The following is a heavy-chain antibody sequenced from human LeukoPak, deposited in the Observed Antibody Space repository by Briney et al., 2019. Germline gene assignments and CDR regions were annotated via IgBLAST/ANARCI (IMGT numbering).Heavy chain of an antibody. D-gene: IGHD4-17*01. CDR3: VEGGGGYGDHNDY. Sequence: GGSLRLSCAASGFTFRSNWMHWVRQGSGKGLVWVSRINRDGSSTSYADSVKGRFTISRDNAKNTLYLQMNSLRAEDTAVYYCVEGGGGYGDHNDYWGQGILVTVSS. V-gene: IGHV3-74*01. J-gene: IGHJ4*02. CDR2: INRDGSST. CDR1: GFTFRSNW.